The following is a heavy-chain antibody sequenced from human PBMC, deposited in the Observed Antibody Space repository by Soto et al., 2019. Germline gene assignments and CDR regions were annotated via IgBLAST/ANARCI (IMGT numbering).Heavy chain of an antibody. CDR1: GFTFSSYG. Sequence: PGGSLRLSCAASGFTFSSYGMHWVRQAPGKGLEWVAVISYDGSNKYYADSVKGRFTISRDNSKNTLYLQMNSLRAEDTAVYYCAKDPSEIFGVVINYFDYWGQGTLVTASS. V-gene: IGHV3-30*18. J-gene: IGHJ4*02. CDR2: ISYDGSNK. CDR3: AKDPSEIFGVVINYFDY. D-gene: IGHD3-3*01.